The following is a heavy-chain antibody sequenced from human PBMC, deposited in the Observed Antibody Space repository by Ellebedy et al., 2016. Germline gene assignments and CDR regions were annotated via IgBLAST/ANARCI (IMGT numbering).Heavy chain of an antibody. CDR1: GGSISSSGYY. V-gene: IGHV4-39*07. J-gene: IGHJ4*02. CDR3: AAGFDY. CDR2: MYYVGNT. Sequence: SETLSLTCAVSGGSISSSGYYWGWIRQPPGKGLEWIGSMYYVGNTYYNASLKSRVSISLDTSKNQFSLKLNSVTAADTAVYYCAAGFDYWGQGILVTVSS.